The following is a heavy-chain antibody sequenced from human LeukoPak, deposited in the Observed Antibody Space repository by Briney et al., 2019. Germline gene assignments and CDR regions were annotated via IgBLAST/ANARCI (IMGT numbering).Heavy chain of an antibody. CDR1: GYTLTELS. J-gene: IGHJ6*04. D-gene: IGHD4-17*01. V-gene: IGHV1-24*01. Sequence: EASVTVSFMVSGYTLTELSMHWVRQAPGKGLEWMGGFDPEDGETIYAQKFQGRVTMTEDTSTDTAYMELSSLRAEDTAVYYCATGLRYSYYYGMDVWGKGTTVTVSS. CDR3: ATGLRYSYYYGMDV. CDR2: FDPEDGET.